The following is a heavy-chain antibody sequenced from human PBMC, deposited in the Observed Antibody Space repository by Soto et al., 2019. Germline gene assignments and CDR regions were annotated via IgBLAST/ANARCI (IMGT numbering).Heavy chain of an antibody. D-gene: IGHD1-26*01. CDR2: IKSKTDGGTV. J-gene: IGHJ4*02. V-gene: IGHV3-15*07. CDR3: TTAERGGSYYSDY. CDR1: GFTFTSAW. Sequence: EVQLVESGGGLVRPGESLRLSCAASGFTFTSAWINWVRQAPGKGLEWSGRIKSKTDGGTVDYGAPVKGRFTISRDDSKNTAYLQMNSLRNEDTAVYYCTTAERGGSYYSDYWGQGPRVTVSS.